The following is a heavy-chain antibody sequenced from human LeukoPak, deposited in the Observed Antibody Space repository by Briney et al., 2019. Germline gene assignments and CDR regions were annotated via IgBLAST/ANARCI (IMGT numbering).Heavy chain of an antibody. D-gene: IGHD5-12*01. CDR1: GFTFDDYG. Sequence: GRSLRLSCAASGFTFDDYGVHWVREVRGEGLEWISGINWNGESIVYADPVKGRFNISRDNANNCLYLQMNDLTTKETALYYCEKYKVAIPYGIDVWGQGTTFIVSS. CDR2: INWNGESI. J-gene: IGHJ6*01. CDR3: EKYKVAIPYGIDV. V-gene: IGHV3-9*01.